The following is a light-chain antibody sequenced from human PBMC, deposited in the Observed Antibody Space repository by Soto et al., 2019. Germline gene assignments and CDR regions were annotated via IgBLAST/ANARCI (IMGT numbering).Light chain of an antibody. Sequence: QSVLTQPASVSGSPGQSITISCTGTSSDVGGYDLVSWYQQHPGKAPKLIIYEGSKRPSGISNRFSGSKSDTTASLIISGLQPEDEADYYCSSYAGSSARVVFGGGTKLTVL. J-gene: IGLJ2*01. CDR3: SSYAGSSARVV. CDR2: EGS. CDR1: SSDVGGYDL. V-gene: IGLV2-23*01.